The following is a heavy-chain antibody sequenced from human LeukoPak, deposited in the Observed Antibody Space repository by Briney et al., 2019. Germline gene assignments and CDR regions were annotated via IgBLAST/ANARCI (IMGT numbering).Heavy chain of an antibody. Sequence: GGSLRLSCAASGFTFSSYEMNWVRQAPGKGLEWVSYISSSGSTIYYADSVKGRFTISRDNSKLTLYLQLNSLRADDTAVYYCGRRPVNGVTAYWYFDLWGRGTLVTVSS. CDR3: GRRPVNGVTAYWYFDL. D-gene: IGHD2-21*02. V-gene: IGHV3-48*03. CDR1: GFTFSSYE. J-gene: IGHJ2*01. CDR2: ISSSGSTI.